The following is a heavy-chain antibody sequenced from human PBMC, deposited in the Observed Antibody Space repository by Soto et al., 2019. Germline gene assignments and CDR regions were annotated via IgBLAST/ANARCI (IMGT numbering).Heavy chain of an antibody. Sequence: GGSLRLSCAASRFTFSSYSMNWVRQAPGKGLEWVSYISNGGNTIYYADSVKGRFTISRDNAKNSLYLQMNSLRAEDTAVYYCARVGSSSLYYYYYGMDVWGQGTTVTVSS. CDR2: ISNGGNTI. V-gene: IGHV3-48*04. J-gene: IGHJ6*02. CDR3: ARVGSSSLYYYYYGMDV. CDR1: RFTFSSYS. D-gene: IGHD6-6*01.